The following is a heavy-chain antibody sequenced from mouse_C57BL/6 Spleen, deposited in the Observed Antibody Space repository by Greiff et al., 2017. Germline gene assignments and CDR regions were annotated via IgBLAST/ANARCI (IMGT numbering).Heavy chain of an antibody. V-gene: IGHV1-80*01. CDR2: IYPGDGDT. D-gene: IGHD1-1*01. J-gene: IGHJ2*01. CDR1: GYAFSSYW. Sequence: QVQLQQSGAELVKPGASVKISCKASGYAFSSYWMNWVKQRPGKGLEWIGQIYPGDGDTNYNGKFKGKATLTADKSSSTAYMQRSSLTSEDSAVYFCARDYYGSYYFDYWGQGTTLTVSS. CDR3: ARDYYGSYYFDY.